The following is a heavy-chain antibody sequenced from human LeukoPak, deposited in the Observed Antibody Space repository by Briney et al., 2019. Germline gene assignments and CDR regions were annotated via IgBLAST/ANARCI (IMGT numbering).Heavy chain of an antibody. CDR3: ARAEKAVTGTLDS. CDR1: GDSISNYY. CDR2: MYNRGST. J-gene: IGHJ4*02. Sequence: SETLSLTCTVSGDSISNYYWSWIRQSPGKELEWIGYMYNRGSTIYNPSLKSRVTISTDTSKSQFSLRLTSVTAADTAVYYCARAEKAVTGTLDSWGQGTLITVSS. V-gene: IGHV4-59*01. D-gene: IGHD6-19*01.